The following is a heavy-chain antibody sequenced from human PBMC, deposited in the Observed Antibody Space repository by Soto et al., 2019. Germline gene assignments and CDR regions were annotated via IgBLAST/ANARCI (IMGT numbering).Heavy chain of an antibody. J-gene: IGHJ6*02. CDR3: ARYPEYYYGSGSYQNYYYGMDV. CDR2: IDPSDSYT. CDR1: GYSFTSYW. V-gene: IGHV5-10-1*01. D-gene: IGHD3-10*01. Sequence: GESLKISCKGSGYSFTSYWISWVRQMPGKGLEWMGRIDPSDSYTNYSPSFQGHVTISADKSISTAYLQWSSLKASDTAMYYCARYPEYYYGSGSYQNYYYGMDVWGQGTTVTVSS.